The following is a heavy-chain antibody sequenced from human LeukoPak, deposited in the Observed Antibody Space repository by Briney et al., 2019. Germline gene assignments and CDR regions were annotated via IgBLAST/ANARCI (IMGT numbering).Heavy chain of an antibody. V-gene: IGHV1-2*06. CDR2: LNPNSGGT. D-gene: IGHD1-26*01. CDR3: ARDRVGGSYSDWYNYYGLDV. Sequence: ASVKVSCKASGYTFTFYCMQWVRQAPGQGLEWMGRLNPNSGGTDYARKFQGRVTMTRDTSISTACMELSRLGSDDTAVYYCARDRVGGSYSDWYNYYGLDVWGQGTTVTVSS. J-gene: IGHJ6*02. CDR1: GYTFTFYC.